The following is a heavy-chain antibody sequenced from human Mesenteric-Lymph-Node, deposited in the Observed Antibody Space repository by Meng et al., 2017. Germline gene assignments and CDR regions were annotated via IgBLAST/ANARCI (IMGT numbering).Heavy chain of an antibody. J-gene: IGHJ4*02. CDR1: GGSFSGYY. D-gene: IGHD3-22*01. CDR2: INHSGST. CDR3: ATNQYYYDSSAYYAH. Sequence: GSLRLSCAVYGGSFSGYYWSWIRQPPGKGLEWIGEINHSGSTNYNPSLKSRVTISVDTSKNQFSLKLSSVTAAETAVYYCATNQYYYDSSAYYAHWGQGTLVTVSS. V-gene: IGHV4-34*01.